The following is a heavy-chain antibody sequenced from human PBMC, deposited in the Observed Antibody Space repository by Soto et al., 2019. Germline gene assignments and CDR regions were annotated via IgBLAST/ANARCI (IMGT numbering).Heavy chain of an antibody. V-gene: IGHV3-23*01. CDR2: IRDSGGNI. D-gene: IGHD2-2*01. CDR1: GFTFRRYA. Sequence: GGSLRPSCATSGFTFRRYALSWVRQAPGEGLEWVSVIRDSGGNIYYADSVKGRFTISRDNSKNTLYLQMNSLRAEDTAMYYCAKDTGDVVVVPAAIGHWGQGTLVTVSS. CDR3: AKDTGDVVVVPAAIGH. J-gene: IGHJ4*02.